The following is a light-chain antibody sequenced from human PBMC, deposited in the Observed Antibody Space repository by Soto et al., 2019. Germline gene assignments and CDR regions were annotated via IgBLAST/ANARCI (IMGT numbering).Light chain of an antibody. J-gene: IGKJ2*01. CDR1: QSVSNN. Sequence: EIVLTQSPATLSLSPGERATLSCRASQSVSNNLAWYQQKPGQAPRLLIYDASNRATATPDRFSGSGSGTDFTLTISSLEPEDFAVYYCLQRSSWPRTFGQGTKLEIK. CDR3: LQRSSWPRT. V-gene: IGKV3-11*01. CDR2: DAS.